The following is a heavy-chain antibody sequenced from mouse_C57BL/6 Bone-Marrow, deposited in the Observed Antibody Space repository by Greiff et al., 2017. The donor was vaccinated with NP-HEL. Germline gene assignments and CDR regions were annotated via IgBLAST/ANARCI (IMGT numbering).Heavy chain of an antibody. Sequence: VQLQQSGAELVKPGASVKIPCKASGYTFTDYNMDWVKQSHGKSLEWIGDINPNNGGTIYNQKFKGKATLTVDKSSSTAYMELRSLTSEDTAVYYCARGMGYYYGSSYQAWFAYWGQGTLVTVSA. CDR2: INPNNGGT. J-gene: IGHJ3*01. D-gene: IGHD1-1*01. CDR1: GYTFTDYN. CDR3: ARGMGYYYGSSYQAWFAY. V-gene: IGHV1-18*01.